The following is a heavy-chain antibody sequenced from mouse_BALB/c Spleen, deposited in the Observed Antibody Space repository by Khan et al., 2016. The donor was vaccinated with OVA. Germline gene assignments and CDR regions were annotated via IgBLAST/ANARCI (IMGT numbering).Heavy chain of an antibody. V-gene: IGHV3-2*02. CDR3: ASANYYGYYFDY. Sequence: EVQLVESGPGLVKPSQSLSLTCTVTGYSITSGYAWNWIRQFPGNKLEWMGYISYSGGTSYNPSLKSRISITRDPSKNQLFLQLNSVTTEDTATYYCASANYYGYYFDYWGQGTPLTVSS. CDR2: ISYSGGT. D-gene: IGHD1-1*01. J-gene: IGHJ2*01. CDR1: GYSITSGYA.